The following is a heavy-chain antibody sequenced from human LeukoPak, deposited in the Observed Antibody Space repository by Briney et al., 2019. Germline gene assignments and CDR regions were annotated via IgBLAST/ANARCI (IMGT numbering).Heavy chain of an antibody. J-gene: IGHJ6*02. CDR3: ARDTYYYDSSGYASEYGMDV. V-gene: IGHV1-18*01. CDR2: ISTYNGNT. D-gene: IGHD3-22*01. CDR1: GYTFTSYA. Sequence: ASLRVSCTASGYTFTSYAISWVRQAPGQGLEWMAWISTYNGNTNYAQKLQGRVTMTTDTSTSTAYMELRSLRSDDTAVYYCARDTYYYDSSGYASEYGMDVWGQGTTVTVSS.